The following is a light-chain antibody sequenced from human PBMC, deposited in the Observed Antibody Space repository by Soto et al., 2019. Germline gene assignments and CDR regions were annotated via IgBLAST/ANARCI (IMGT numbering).Light chain of an antibody. Sequence: ERVMTQSPPTLSVSPWGRATLSCRASQSLIKSLAWYQQKPGQAPRLLIYDASDRAAGIPARFSGSESRTDFTLTISSLEPDDFAVYYCQLRTTFGQGTRLEIK. J-gene: IGKJ5*01. CDR2: DAS. V-gene: IGKV3-11*01. CDR1: QSLIKS. CDR3: QLRTT.